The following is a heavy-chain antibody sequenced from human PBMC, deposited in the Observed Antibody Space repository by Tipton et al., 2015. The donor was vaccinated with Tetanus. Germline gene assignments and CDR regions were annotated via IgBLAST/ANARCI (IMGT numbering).Heavy chain of an antibody. D-gene: IGHD2-2*01. CDR1: GVSISDTSFY. J-gene: IGHJ4*02. CDR2: IYDSGSI. CDR3: ARTSIPAADYCFDY. V-gene: IGHV4-39*01. Sequence: TLSLTCSVFGVSISDTSFYWAWIRQPPGKGLEWIGSIYDSGSIYYNPSLKSRVTISVDTSKNQFSLKLSSVTAADTAVYYCARTSIPAADYCFDYWGQGTLVTVFS.